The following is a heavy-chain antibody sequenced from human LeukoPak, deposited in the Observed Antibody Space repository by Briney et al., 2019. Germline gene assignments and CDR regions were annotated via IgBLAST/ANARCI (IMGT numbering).Heavy chain of an antibody. V-gene: IGHV5-51*01. CDR1: GYSFTSYW. CDR2: IYPGDSDT. CDR3: ARGRGPPAAISPGIDY. D-gene: IGHD2-2*02. Sequence: GESLKISCKGSGYSFTSYWIGWVRQMPGKGLEWMGIIYPGDSDTRYSPSFQGQVTISADKSISTAYLQWSSLKASDTAMYYCARGRGPPAAISPGIDYWGQGTLVTVSS. J-gene: IGHJ4*02.